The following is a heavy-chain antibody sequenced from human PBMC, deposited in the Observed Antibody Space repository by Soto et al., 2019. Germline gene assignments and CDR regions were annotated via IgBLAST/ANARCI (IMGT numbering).Heavy chain of an antibody. V-gene: IGHV4-59*01. Sequence: QVQLRESGPGLVKPSETLSLTCTVSSGSIGTYFWSWIRQPPGKVLEWIGYIYYSGTTNYNPSLKSRVTIFLDTSKNQFSLRLSSVTAADTAVYYCARGRAGTYDAFDIWGQGTLVTVSS. J-gene: IGHJ3*02. CDR3: ARGRAGTYDAFDI. CDR1: SGSIGTYF. D-gene: IGHD1-26*01. CDR2: IYYSGTT.